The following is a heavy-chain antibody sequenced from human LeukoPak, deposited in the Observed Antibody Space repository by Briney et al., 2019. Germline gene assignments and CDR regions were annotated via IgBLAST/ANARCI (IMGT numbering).Heavy chain of an antibody. V-gene: IGHV4-59*01. Sequence: NPSETLSLTCPVSGGSISSAYWSWIRQHPGKGLGWLGYIYYSGSTNYNPSLKSRITISVDTSKNQFSLKLSSVTAADTAVYYCAREYYYGSGSYFDYWGQGTLVTVSS. CDR3: AREYYYGSGSYFDY. J-gene: IGHJ4*02. CDR2: IYYSGST. CDR1: GGSISSAY. D-gene: IGHD3-10*01.